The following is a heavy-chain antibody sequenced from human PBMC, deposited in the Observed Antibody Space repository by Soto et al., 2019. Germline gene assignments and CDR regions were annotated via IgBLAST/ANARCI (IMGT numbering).Heavy chain of an antibody. D-gene: IGHD1-20*01. CDR3: ARAVTWYSWKPRLLDY. CDR1: GYPLTSDD. Sequence: VSGKVCSKASGYPLTSDDINLVREATAQGLEWMGWMNPNSGKTGYAQKFQGRVTITRNTSISTAYMELSSLRSEDTAVYYCARAVTWYSWKPRLLDYWGQGTLVT. J-gene: IGHJ4*02. V-gene: IGHV1-8*01. CDR2: MNPNSGKT.